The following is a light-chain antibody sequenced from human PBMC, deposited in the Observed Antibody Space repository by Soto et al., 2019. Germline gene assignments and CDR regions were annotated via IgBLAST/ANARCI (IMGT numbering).Light chain of an antibody. CDR3: HQYYSSPWT. CDR2: GAS. V-gene: IGKV3-20*01. CDR1: QSVSSSF. Sequence: EIVLTQSPGTLSLSPGERATLSCRASQSVSSSFLAWYQQKPGQAPKVLIYGASSRATGIPDRFSVSGSGTDFTLTISRLEPEDFAVYCCHQYYSSPWTFGQGTRVEIK. J-gene: IGKJ1*01.